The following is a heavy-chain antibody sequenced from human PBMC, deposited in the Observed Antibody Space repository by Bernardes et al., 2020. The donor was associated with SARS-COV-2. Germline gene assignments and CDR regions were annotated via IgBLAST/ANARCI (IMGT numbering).Heavy chain of an antibody. CDR2: IYSGGTT. D-gene: IGHD3-22*01. CDR1: GFTVSSNY. V-gene: IGHV3-53*04. J-gene: IGHJ4*02. Sequence: GGSLRLSCAASGFTVSSNYMSWVRQAPGKGLEWVSVIYSGGTTYYADSVKGRFTISRHNSKNTLYLQMNSLRAEDTAVYYFALTTYYYDNSGYFYWGQGTLVTVS. CDR3: ALTTYYYDNSGYFY.